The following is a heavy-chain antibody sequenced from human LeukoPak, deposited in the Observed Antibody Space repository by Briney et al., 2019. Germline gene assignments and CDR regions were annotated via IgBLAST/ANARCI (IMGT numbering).Heavy chain of an antibody. V-gene: IGHV1-18*01. CDR3: TRRPYFDY. CDR1: GYTFTSYG. J-gene: IGHJ4*02. CDR2: TSSYTGNT. Sequence: GASVKVSCKASGYTFTSYGISWVRQAPGQGLEWMGWTSSYTGNTNYAQHLQDRVTMTTGTSTSTAYMELRSLTSDDTATYYCTRRPYFDYWGQGTLVTVSS.